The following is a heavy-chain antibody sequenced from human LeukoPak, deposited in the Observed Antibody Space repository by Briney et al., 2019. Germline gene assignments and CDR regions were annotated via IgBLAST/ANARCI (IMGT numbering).Heavy chain of an antibody. CDR3: ARIGDDYGDYYFDY. D-gene: IGHD4-17*01. CDR1: GFTFSSYS. V-gene: IGHV3-48*01. CDR2: ISSSSSTI. Sequence: PGGSLRLSCAASGFTFSSYSMNWVRQAPGKGLEWVSYISSSSSTIYYADSVKGRFTISRDNAKNSLYLQMNSLRAEDTAVYYCARIGDDYGDYYFDYWAREPWSPSPQ. J-gene: IGHJ4*02.